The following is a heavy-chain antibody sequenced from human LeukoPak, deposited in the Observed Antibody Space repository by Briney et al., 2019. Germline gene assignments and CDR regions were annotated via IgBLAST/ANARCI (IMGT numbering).Heavy chain of an antibody. Sequence: SETLSLTCSVSGGSIISFYWSWIRQPPGKGLEWIGYIYYSGSTNYNPSLKSRVTMSVDTSKNQFSLKLSSVTAADTAVYYCAREYSSVLDYYYYGMDVWGQGTTVTVSS. D-gene: IGHD6-19*01. V-gene: IGHV4-59*12. CDR2: IYYSGST. J-gene: IGHJ6*02. CDR1: GGSIISFY. CDR3: AREYSSVLDYYYYGMDV.